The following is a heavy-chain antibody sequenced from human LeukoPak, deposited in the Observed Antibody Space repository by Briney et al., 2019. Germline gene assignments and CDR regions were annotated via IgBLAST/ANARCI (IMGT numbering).Heavy chain of an antibody. Sequence: ASVKLSWKASGYTFTGYYMHWVRQAPGQGLEWMGWINPNSGGTNYAQKFRGWVTMTRETSISTAYMELSRLRSDDTAVYYCARDRLTMVRGVSKGGNWFDPWGQGTLVTVSS. CDR2: INPNSGGT. D-gene: IGHD3-10*01. CDR3: ARDRLTMVRGVSKGGNWFDP. V-gene: IGHV1-2*04. CDR1: GYTFTGYY. J-gene: IGHJ5*02.